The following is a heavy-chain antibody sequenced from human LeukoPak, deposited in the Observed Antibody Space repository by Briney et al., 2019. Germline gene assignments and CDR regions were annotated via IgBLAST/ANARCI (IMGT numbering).Heavy chain of an antibody. CDR2: IYYSGST. D-gene: IGHD3-22*01. J-gene: IGHJ4*02. V-gene: IGHV4-59*08. CDR1: GGSISSYY. Sequence: PSETLSLTCTVSGGSISSYYWSWIRQTPGKGLEWIGDIYYSGSTNYNPSLKSRVTISVDTSKNQFSLKLSSVTAADTAVYYCARRGYYYDSSHYYYFDYWGQGTLVTVSS. CDR3: ARRGYYYDSSHYYYFDY.